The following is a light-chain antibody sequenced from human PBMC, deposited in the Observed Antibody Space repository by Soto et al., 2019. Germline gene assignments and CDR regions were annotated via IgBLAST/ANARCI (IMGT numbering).Light chain of an antibody. CDR1: SSDVGVYDF. CDR3: SSYTTSTTRV. Sequence: QSALTQPASVSGSPGQSITISCAGTSSDVGVYDFVSWYQQHPGKAPKLLIYDVNNRPAGISNRFSGSKSGNTASLTISGLQAEEEADYYCSSYTTSTTRVFGGGTELTVL. J-gene: IGLJ2*01. V-gene: IGLV2-14*03. CDR2: DVN.